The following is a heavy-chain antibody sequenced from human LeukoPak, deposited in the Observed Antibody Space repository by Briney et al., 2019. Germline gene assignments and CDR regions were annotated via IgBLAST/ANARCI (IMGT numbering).Heavy chain of an antibody. J-gene: IGHJ4*02. V-gene: IGHV3-23*01. D-gene: IGHD5-18*01. CDR3: GKGNTASRPGFVD. CDR1: GLSFSNAW. CDR2: ISGSGDSV. Sequence: GGALGLSCAASGLSFSNAWLSGVRQAPGKGLEWLSSISGSGDSVFYADSVKGRFTISRDNSLNTLHLQMNSLRAEDTAFYYCGKGNTASRPGFVDWGQGTLVTVSS.